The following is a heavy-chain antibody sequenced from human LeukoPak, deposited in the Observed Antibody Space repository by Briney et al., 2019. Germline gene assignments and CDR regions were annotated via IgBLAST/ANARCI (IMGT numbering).Heavy chain of an antibody. Sequence: PGGSLRLSCAASGFTFSSYSMNWVRQAPGKGLEWVSSISSSSSYIYYADSVKGRFTISRDNAKNSLYLQMNSLRAEDTAVYYCARIVKLLHYYYYMDVWGQGTMVTVS. D-gene: IGHD2-15*01. V-gene: IGHV3-21*01. CDR2: ISSSSSYI. CDR3: ARIVKLLHYYYYMDV. J-gene: IGHJ6*03. CDR1: GFTFSSYS.